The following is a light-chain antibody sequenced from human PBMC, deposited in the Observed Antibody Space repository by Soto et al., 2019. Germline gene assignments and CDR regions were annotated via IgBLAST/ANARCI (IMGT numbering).Light chain of an antibody. CDR2: AAS. V-gene: IGKV1-39*01. Sequence: DIQMTQSPSSLSASVGDRVTITCRASQTITTYLNWYQQKPGKAPKLLIYAASSLQRGVPSRFSGSGSGTDFTLTISSLQPEDVATYYCQQSYSAPHTFGGGTTVEIK. J-gene: IGKJ4*01. CDR3: QQSYSAPHT. CDR1: QTITTY.